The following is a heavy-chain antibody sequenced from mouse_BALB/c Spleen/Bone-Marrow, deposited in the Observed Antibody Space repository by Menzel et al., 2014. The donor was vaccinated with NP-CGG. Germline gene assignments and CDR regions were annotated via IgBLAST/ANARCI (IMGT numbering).Heavy chain of an antibody. V-gene: IGHV7-3*02. CDR2: IGNKANGYTT. CDR1: GFTFTDYY. Sequence: EVNVVESGGGLVQPGGSLRLSCATSGFTFTDYYMNWVRQPPGKALEWLGFIGNKANGYTTEYSASVKGRFTISRDNSQNILYLQMNTLRAEDSATYYCARDKGRVFFDYWGQGTTLTVSS. CDR3: ARDKGRVFFDY. J-gene: IGHJ2*01.